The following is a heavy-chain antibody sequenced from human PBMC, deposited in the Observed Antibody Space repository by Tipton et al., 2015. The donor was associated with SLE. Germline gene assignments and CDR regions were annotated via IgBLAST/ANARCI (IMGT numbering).Heavy chain of an antibody. CDR2: IYHSGST. CDR3: IAAAGLLFDY. J-gene: IGHJ4*02. D-gene: IGHD6-13*01. V-gene: IGHV4-4*02. Sequence: TLSLTCAVSGGSISSSNWWSWARQPPGKGLEWIGEIYHSGSTYYNPSLKSRVTISVDTSKNQFSLKLSSVTAADTAVYYCIAAAGLLFDYWGQGTLVTVSS. CDR1: GGSISSSNW.